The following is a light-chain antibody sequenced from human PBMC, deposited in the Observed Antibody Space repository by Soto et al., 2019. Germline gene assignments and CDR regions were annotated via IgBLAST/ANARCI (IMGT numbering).Light chain of an antibody. CDR1: NSDVGSYNL. CDR2: ESS. CDR3: CSYAGSYTFYV. V-gene: IGLV2-23*01. J-gene: IGLJ1*01. Sequence: QSALTQPASVSGSPGQSITISCTGTNSDVGSYNLVSWYQQHPGKAPKLMIFESSKRPSGVSNRFSASKSGNTASLTISGLQAEDEADYYCCSYAGSYTFYVFGTGTKVTVL.